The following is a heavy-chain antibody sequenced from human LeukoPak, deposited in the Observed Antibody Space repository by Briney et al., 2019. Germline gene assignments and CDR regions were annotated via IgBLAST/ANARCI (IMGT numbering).Heavy chain of an antibody. J-gene: IGHJ5*02. CDR1: GYTFTSYG. D-gene: IGHD3-22*01. CDR3: ARGTNYYDSENWFDP. CDR2: ISAYNGNT. Sequence: GASVTVSCTASGYTFTSYGISWVRQAPGQGLEWMGWISAYNGNTNYAQKLQGRVTMTTDTSTSTAYMELRSLRSDDTAVYYCARGTNYYDSENWFDPWGQGTLVTVSS. V-gene: IGHV1-18*01.